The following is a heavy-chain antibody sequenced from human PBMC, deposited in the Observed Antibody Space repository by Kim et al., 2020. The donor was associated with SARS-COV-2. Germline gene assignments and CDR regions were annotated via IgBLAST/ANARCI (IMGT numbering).Heavy chain of an antibody. CDR3: ARDMRRYCSSTSCYDDAYYYYGMDV. CDR1: GFTFSDYY. J-gene: IGHJ6*02. D-gene: IGHD2-2*01. CDR2: ISSSSRYT. Sequence: GGSLRLSCAASGFTFSDYYMSWIRQAPGKGLEWVSYISSSSRYTNYADSVKGRFTISRDNAKNSLYLQMNSLRAEDTAVYYCARDMRRYCSSTSCYDDAYYYYGMDVWGQGPTVTVSS. V-gene: IGHV3-11*06.